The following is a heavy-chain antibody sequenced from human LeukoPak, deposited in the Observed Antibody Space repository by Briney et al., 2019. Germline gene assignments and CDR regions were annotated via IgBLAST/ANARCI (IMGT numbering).Heavy chain of an antibody. J-gene: IGHJ4*02. CDR2: IIPIFGTA. D-gene: IGHD5-12*01. V-gene: IGHV1-69*06. CDR1: GGTFSSYA. Sequence: AVKVSCKSSGGTFSSYAISLVRQPPGQGLEWMGGIIPIFGTANYAQKFQGRVTITADKFTSTAYMELSRLRSEDTAVYYCARGDPSTDSGYGYWGQGTLVTVSS. CDR3: ARGDPSTDSGYGY.